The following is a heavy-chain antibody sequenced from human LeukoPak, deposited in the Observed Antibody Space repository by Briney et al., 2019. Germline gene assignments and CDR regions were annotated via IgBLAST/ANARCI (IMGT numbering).Heavy chain of an antibody. CDR2: IIPIFGTA. Sequence: SVKVSCKASGGTFSSYAISWVRQAPGQGLEWMGGIIPIFGTANYAQKFQGRVTITTDESTSTAYMELSSLRSEDTAVYYCARGYSGYDREDYYYSYMDVWGKGATVTVSS. CDR1: GGTFSSYA. V-gene: IGHV1-69*05. D-gene: IGHD5-12*01. CDR3: ARGYSGYDREDYYYSYMDV. J-gene: IGHJ6*03.